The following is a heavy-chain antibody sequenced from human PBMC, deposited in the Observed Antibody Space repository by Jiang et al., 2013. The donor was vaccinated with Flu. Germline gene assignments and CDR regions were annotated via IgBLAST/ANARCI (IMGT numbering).Heavy chain of an antibody. V-gene: IGHV4-59*01. D-gene: IGHD3-10*01. CDR1: GVSIRSYY. CDR2: IYYRGTT. J-gene: IGHJ4*02. Sequence: GPGLVKASETLSLTCTVSGVSIRSYYWSWIRQSPGKGLEWIGYIYYRGTTNYNPSLKSRVTISVDTSKNQFSLKLGSVTAADTAIYYCASRNFGDGTIDYWGQGTLVTVSS. CDR3: ASRNFGDGTIDY.